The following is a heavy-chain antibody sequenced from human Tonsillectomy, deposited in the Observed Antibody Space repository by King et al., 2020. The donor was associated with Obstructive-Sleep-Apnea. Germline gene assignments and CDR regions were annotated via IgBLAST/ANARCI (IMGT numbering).Heavy chain of an antibody. J-gene: IGHJ4*02. CDR3: ARHRGVEDYGDYGDYFDY. Sequence: VQLQVSGPGLVKPSETLSLTCTVSGGSISNYYWSWIRQPPGKGLEWIGYMYYSGNTNFNPSLKSRVTISADTSKIQFSLRLSSVTAADTAVYYCARHRGVEDYGDYGDYFDYWGQGTLVTVSS. V-gene: IGHV4-59*08. CDR1: GGSISNYY. CDR2: MYYSGNT. D-gene: IGHD4-17*01.